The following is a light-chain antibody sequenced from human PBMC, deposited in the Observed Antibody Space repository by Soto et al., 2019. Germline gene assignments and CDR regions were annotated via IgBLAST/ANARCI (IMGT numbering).Light chain of an antibody. V-gene: IGKV3-11*01. J-gene: IGKJ1*01. CDR1: QSVSSY. CDR3: QQRSNWPPWT. Sequence: EIVLTQSPATLSLSPGERATLSCRASQSVSSYLAWYQQKPGQAPRLLIYDASNRATGIPARFSGSVSGTDFNLTISSLEPEDFAVYYCQQRSNWPPWTFGQGTKVEIK. CDR2: DAS.